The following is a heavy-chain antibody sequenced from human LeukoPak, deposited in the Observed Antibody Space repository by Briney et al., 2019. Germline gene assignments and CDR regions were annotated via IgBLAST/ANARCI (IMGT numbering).Heavy chain of an antibody. CDR1: GFTFSSYT. V-gene: IGHV3-21*03. CDR2: IISSGSDI. CDR3: ARDFVGYCRSSNGYLGYLDY. D-gene: IGHD2-2*01. J-gene: IGHJ4*02. Sequence: GGSLRLSCAASGFTFSSYTINWVRQAPGKGLEWVSSIISSGSDIYYADSVKGRFTISRDNAKNSLYLQMNSLRAADTAVCYCARDFVGYCRSSNGYLGYLDYWGQGTLVTVS.